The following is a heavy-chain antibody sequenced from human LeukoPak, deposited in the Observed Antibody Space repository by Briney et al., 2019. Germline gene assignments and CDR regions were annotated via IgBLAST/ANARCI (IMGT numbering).Heavy chain of an antibody. CDR2: IYYSGST. Sequence: SETLSLTCAVSGASLSTYYWSWLRQPPGKGLEWIGYIYYSGSTNYNPSLKSRVTISVDTSKNQFSLKLSSVTAADTAVYYCAAADYQGYFDYWGQGTLVTVSS. J-gene: IGHJ4*02. CDR1: GASLSTYY. D-gene: IGHD4-11*01. V-gene: IGHV4-59*01. CDR3: AAADYQGYFDY.